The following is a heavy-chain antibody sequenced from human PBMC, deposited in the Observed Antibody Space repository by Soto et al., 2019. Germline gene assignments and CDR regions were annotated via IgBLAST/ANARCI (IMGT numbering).Heavy chain of an antibody. CDR1: GGSISDYI. J-gene: IGHJ5*02. CDR2: INHSGSA. Sequence: PSETLSLTWDVYGGSISDYIWTWIRQNTGKGLQWIGQINHSGSANYNPSLKSRVTISIDTSKIQFSLSLTSVTAADTALYYCARHRGSDLLFDPWGRGYLVT. CDR3: ARHRGSDLLFDP. V-gene: IGHV4-34*01. D-gene: IGHD5-12*01.